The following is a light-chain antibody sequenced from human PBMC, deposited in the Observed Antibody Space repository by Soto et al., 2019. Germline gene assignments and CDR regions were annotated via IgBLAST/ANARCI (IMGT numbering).Light chain of an antibody. J-gene: IGKJ4*01. CDR2: EAS. CDR1: QSVGRN. V-gene: IGKV3D-15*01. Sequence: EIVMTQSPATLSVSPGERASLSCRASQSVGRNLAWYHQKPGQAPRLLMYEASTRATGIPARFSGSGSGTEFTLTISSLQSEDFAVYYGQQYDSWPLTFGGGTKVEIK. CDR3: QQYDSWPLT.